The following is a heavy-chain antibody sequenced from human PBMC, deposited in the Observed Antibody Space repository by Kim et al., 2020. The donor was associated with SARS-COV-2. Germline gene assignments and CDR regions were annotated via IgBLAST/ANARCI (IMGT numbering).Heavy chain of an antibody. Sequence: SETLSLTCAVYGGSFSGYYWSWIRQPPGKGLEWIGEINHSGSTNYNPSLKSRVTISVDTSKNQFSLKLSSVTAADTAVYYCARGVAAAGDPYFDYWGQGT. CDR1: GGSFSGYY. CDR2: INHSGST. J-gene: IGHJ4*02. CDR3: ARGVAAAGDPYFDY. D-gene: IGHD6-13*01. V-gene: IGHV4-34*01.